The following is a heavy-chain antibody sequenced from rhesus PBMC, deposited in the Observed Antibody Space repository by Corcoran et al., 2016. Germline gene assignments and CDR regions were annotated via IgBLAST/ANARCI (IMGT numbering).Heavy chain of an antibody. CDR3: ARHRKIQWVQFGGLDS. CDR2: IRSGGST. V-gene: IGHV4-147*01. J-gene: IGHJ6*01. D-gene: IGHD5-24*01. CDR1: GGSVSGYW. Sequence: QVQLQQWGEGLVKTSETLSLTCAVYGGSVSGYWWGWIRQPPGKGLEWIGRIRSGGSTNHTPSHTRRLTISIDTSKNQFSLKLTSVTAADTAVYYCARHRKIQWVQFGGLDSWGQGVVVTVSS.